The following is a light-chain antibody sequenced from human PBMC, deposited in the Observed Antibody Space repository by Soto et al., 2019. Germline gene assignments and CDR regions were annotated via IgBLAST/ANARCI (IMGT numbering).Light chain of an antibody. CDR2: EVN. CDR1: TSDIDNYDS. V-gene: IGLV2-14*01. CDR3: SSYTSSNTLSV. Sequence: QSVLTQPPSVSGSPGQSVTISCTGTTSDIDNYDSVSWYQHHPGKAPKLVIFEVNNRPSGVSDRFSGSKSGNTASLTISGLQAEDEADYFCSSYTSSNTLSVFGPGTKLTVL. J-gene: IGLJ1*01.